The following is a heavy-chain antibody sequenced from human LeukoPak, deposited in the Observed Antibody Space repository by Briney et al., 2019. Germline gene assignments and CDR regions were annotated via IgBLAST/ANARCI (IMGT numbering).Heavy chain of an antibody. V-gene: IGHV1-18*01. CDR2: ISAYNGNT. J-gene: IGHJ4*02. CDR1: GYTFTSYG. CDR3: ARDSHIVVVTAILDY. D-gene: IGHD2-21*02. Sequence: ASVKVSCKASGYTFTSYGISWVRQAPGQGLEWMGWISAYNGNTNYAQKLQGRVTMTTDTSTSTAYMELRSLRSDDTAVYYCARDSHIVVVTAILDYWGQGTLVTVSS.